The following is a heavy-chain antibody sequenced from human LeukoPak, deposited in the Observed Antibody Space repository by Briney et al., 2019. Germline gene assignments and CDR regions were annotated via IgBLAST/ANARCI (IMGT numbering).Heavy chain of an antibody. V-gene: IGHV4-30-4*01. CDR1: GGSISSGDYY. CDR3: ANDSSGYRRYFDL. Sequence: SETLSLTCTVSGGSISSGDYYWSGIRQPPGKGLEGIGYIYYSGSTYYNPSLKSRVTISVDTSTNQFSLKLSSVTAADTAVYYCANDSSGYRRYFDLWGRGTLVTVSS. J-gene: IGHJ2*01. CDR2: IYYSGST. D-gene: IGHD3-22*01.